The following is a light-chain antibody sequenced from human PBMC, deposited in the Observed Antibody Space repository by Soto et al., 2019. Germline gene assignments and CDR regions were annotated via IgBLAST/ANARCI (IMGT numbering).Light chain of an antibody. CDR2: AAS. J-gene: IGKJ5*01. Sequence: DIQMTQSPSSLSASVGDRVTITCRASQSISSYVNWYQQKPGKAPKLLIYAASSLQSGVPARFSGSGSGTDFTLTISSLQPEDFVTYYCQQSYSTPITFGQGTRLEIK. CDR3: QQSYSTPIT. V-gene: IGKV1-39*01. CDR1: QSISSY.